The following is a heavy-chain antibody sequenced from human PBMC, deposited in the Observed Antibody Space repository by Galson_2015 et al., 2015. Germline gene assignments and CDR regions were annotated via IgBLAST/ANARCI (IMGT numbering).Heavy chain of an antibody. Sequence: SLRLSCAASGFTFSNAWMSWVRQAPGKGLEWVGRIKSKTDGGTTDYAAPVKGRFTISRDDSKNTLYLQMNSLKTEDTAVYYCTTGGLRFGRGSGWYGRGMDVWGQGTTVTVSS. CDR1: GFTFSNAW. CDR2: IKSKTDGGTT. D-gene: IGHD6-19*01. CDR3: TTGGLRFGRGSGWYGRGMDV. J-gene: IGHJ6*02. V-gene: IGHV3-15*01.